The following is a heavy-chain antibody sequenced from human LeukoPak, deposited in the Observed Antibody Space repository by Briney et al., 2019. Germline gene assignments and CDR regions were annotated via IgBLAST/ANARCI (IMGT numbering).Heavy chain of an antibody. CDR2: ISAYNGNT. CDR3: ARTGNPYFGVVITAAAFDI. J-gene: IGHJ3*02. V-gene: IGHV1-18*01. D-gene: IGHD3-3*01. CDR1: GYTFTRYC. Sequence: ASVKVSCKSSGYTFTRYCISWVRQAPGQGLEWMGWISAYNGNTNYAQKVQGRVTMTRERSTSIAYMELRSMRYDDTDVYSCARTGNPYFGVVITAAAFDIWGQGTMVTVSS.